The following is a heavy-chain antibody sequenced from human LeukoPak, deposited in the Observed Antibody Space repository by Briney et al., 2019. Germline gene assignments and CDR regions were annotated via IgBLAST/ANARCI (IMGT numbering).Heavy chain of an antibody. V-gene: IGHV1-69*04. D-gene: IGHD2-21*02. CDR2: IIPILGIA. CDR3: ARVVVTAIPYYFDY. Sequence: SVKVSCKASGGTFSSYAISWVRQAPGQGLEWMGRIIPILGIANYAQKFQGRVTITADKSTSTAYMELSSLRSEDTAVYYCARVVVTAIPYYFDYWGQGTLVTVSS. CDR1: GGTFSSYA. J-gene: IGHJ4*02.